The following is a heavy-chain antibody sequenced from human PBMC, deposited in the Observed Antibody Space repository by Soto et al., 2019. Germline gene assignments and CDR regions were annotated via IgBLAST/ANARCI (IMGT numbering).Heavy chain of an antibody. D-gene: IGHD3-22*01. J-gene: IGHJ4*02. V-gene: IGHV1-69*06. CDR3: ASNTYYYDSSGYYGDY. CDR1: GGTFSSYA. CDR2: IIPIFGTA. Sequence: ASVKVSCKASGGTFSSYAISWVRQAPGQGLEWMGGIIPIFGTANYAQKFQGRVTITADKSTSTAYMELSSLRSEDTAVYYCASNTYYYDSSGYYGDYWGQGTLVTVSS.